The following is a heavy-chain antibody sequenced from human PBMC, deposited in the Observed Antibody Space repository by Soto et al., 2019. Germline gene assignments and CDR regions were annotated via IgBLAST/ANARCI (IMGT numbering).Heavy chain of an antibody. J-gene: IGHJ4*02. CDR1: GGSISSSSYY. CDR3: ARQNRPDLPRPYFDY. Sequence: SETLSLTCTVSGGSISSSSYYWGWIRQPPGKGLEWIGSIYYSGSTYYNPSLKSRVTISVDTSKNQFSLKLSSVTAADTAVYYCARQNRPDLPRPYFDYWGQGTLVTVSS. CDR2: IYYSGST. V-gene: IGHV4-39*01.